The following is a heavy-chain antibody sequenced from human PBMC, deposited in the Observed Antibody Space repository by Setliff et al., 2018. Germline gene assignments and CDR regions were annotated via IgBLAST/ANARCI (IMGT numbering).Heavy chain of an antibody. CDR1: GGPTIGYY. D-gene: IGHD3-3*01. J-gene: IGHJ4*02. Sequence: PSETLSLTCAVSGGPTIGYYWTWIRQAPGKGLEWIGYIHPWGGSSESTNYSPSLKSRITISLDKSKSQFSLKLTSVTVADTALYYCAREVWNIYDNDNSWSGYSDHWGQGTLVTVSS. CDR3: AREVWNIYDNDNSWSGYSDH. V-gene: IGHV4-4*08. CDR2: IHPWGGSSEST.